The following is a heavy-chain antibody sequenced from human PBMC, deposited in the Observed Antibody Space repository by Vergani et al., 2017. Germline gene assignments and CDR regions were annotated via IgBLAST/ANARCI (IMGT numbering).Heavy chain of an antibody. D-gene: IGHD3-3*01. CDR1: GGSISSSSYY. V-gene: IGHV4-61*02. CDR2: IYTSGST. Sequence: QVQLQESGPGLVKPSQTLSLTCTVSGGSISSSSYYWSWIRQPAGKGLEWIGRIYTSGSTNYNPSLKSRVTMSVDTSKNQFSLKLSSVTAADTAVYYCARGITIFGGGGWFDPWGQGTLVTVSS. J-gene: IGHJ5*02. CDR3: ARGITIFGGGGWFDP.